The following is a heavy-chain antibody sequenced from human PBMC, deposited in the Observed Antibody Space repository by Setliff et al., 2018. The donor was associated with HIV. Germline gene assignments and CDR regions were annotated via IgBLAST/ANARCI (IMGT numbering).Heavy chain of an antibody. Sequence: SETLSLTCAVYVGSFSNYFWTWIRQTPGKGLEWIGEINHSGVTSYNPSLKSRVTLSVKTSKNQFSLKLNSVTAADTAVYYCARVGEKPIIFDYWGQGTLVTVSS. J-gene: IGHJ4*02. D-gene: IGHD3-16*01. CDR1: VGSFSNYF. V-gene: IGHV4-34*01. CDR3: ARVGEKPIIFDY. CDR2: INHSGVT.